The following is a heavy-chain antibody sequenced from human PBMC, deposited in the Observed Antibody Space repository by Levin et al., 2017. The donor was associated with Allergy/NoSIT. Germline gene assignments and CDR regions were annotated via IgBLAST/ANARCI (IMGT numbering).Heavy chain of an antibody. Sequence: GESLKISCAASGFTFSDYGMHWVRQAPGKGLEWVAVISYDGSNKYYADSVKGRFTISRDNSKNTLYLQMNSLRAEDTAVYYCAKGYYDILTGYGTFDPWGQGTLVTVSS. V-gene: IGHV3-30*18. CDR3: AKGYYDILTGYGTFDP. D-gene: IGHD3-9*01. J-gene: IGHJ5*02. CDR1: GFTFSDYG. CDR2: ISYDGSNK.